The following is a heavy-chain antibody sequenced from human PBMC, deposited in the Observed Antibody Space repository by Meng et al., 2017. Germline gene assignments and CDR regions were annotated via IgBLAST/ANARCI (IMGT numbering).Heavy chain of an antibody. J-gene: IGHJ4*02. D-gene: IGHD3-22*01. CDR1: GGACGGSV. Sequence: QARLRQWSAGLLKPSETPLLTCAAYGGACGGSVWSWILQPPGKGLEWIGEINHSGSTNYNPSLKSRVTISVDTSKNQFSLKLSSVTAADTAVYYCARASPYDRGGYFDYWGQGTLVTVSS. CDR3: ARASPYDRGGYFDY. CDR2: INHSGST. V-gene: IGHV4-34*01.